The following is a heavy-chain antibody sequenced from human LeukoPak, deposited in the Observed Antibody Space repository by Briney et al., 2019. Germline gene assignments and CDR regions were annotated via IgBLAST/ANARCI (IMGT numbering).Heavy chain of an antibody. CDR3: ARVQGSSWADYFDY. CDR1: GGTFSSYA. J-gene: IGHJ4*02. CDR2: IIPIFGTA. D-gene: IGHD6-13*01. Sequence: GASVKVSCKASGGTFSSYAISWVRQAPGQGLEWMGGIIPIFGTANYAQMFQGRVTITTDESTSTAYMELSSLRSEDTAVYYCARVQGSSWADYFDYWGQGTLVTVSS. V-gene: IGHV1-69*05.